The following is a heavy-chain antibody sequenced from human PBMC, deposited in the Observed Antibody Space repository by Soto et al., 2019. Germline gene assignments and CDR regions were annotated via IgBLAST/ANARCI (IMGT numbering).Heavy chain of an antibody. CDR2: ISSSGGTI. Sequence: PGGSLRLSCAASGLTFSDYYMSWIRQAPGKGLEWVSYISSSGGTIYYADSVKGRFTISRDNAKNSLYLQMNSLRAEDTAVYYCARRPMSISGTGFDYWGQGTLVTVSS. CDR3: ARRPMSISGTGFDY. J-gene: IGHJ4*02. V-gene: IGHV3-11*01. CDR1: GLTFSDYY. D-gene: IGHD1-7*01.